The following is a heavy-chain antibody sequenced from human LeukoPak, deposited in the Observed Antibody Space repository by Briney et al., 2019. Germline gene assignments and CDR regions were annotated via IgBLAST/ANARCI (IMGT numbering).Heavy chain of an antibody. J-gene: IGHJ4*02. D-gene: IGHD6-13*01. CDR2: IVPAGDT. V-gene: IGHV3-13*01. CDR3: AKDQRWIAAAGTELDY. CDR1: GFTFSNYD. Sequence: VGSLRLSCAASGFTFSNYDMYCVCQVIGKGLWWVSDIVPAGDTYYPGSVKGRFTISRENAKNSLYLQMNSLRAGDTAVYYCAKDQRWIAAAGTELDYWGQGTLFT.